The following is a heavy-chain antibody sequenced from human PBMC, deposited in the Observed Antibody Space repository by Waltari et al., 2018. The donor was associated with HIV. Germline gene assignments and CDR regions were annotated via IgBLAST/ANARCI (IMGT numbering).Heavy chain of an antibody. V-gene: IGHV3-30*04. D-gene: IGHD6-19*01. Sequence: QVQLVESGGGVVQPGRSLRLSCAASVFTFHSYALHWVRQAPGKGLEWVAVISFDGSNKYYADSVKGRFTISRDNSKNTLYLQMNSLRAEDTAVYYCARGKYSSGWNFAYWGQGTLVTVSS. J-gene: IGHJ4*02. CDR2: ISFDGSNK. CDR3: ARGKYSSGWNFAY. CDR1: VFTFHSYA.